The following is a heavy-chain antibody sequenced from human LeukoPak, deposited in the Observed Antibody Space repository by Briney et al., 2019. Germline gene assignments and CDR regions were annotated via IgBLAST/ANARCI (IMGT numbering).Heavy chain of an antibody. CDR1: GFTVSSNY. D-gene: IGHD6-6*01. CDR3: ARGAGAARPGWFDP. CDR2: ISGSGGST. V-gene: IGHV3-23*01. J-gene: IGHJ5*02. Sequence: GGSLRLSCAASGFTVSSNYMSWVRQAPGKGLEWVSTISGSGGSTYYADSVKGRFTISRDNAKNSLYLQMNSLRAEDTAVYYCARGAGAARPGWFDPWGQGTLVTVSS.